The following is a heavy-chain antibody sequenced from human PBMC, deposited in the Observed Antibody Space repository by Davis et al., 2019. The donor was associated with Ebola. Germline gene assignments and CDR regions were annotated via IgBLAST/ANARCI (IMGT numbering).Heavy chain of an antibody. J-gene: IGHJ4*02. D-gene: IGHD4-23*01. CDR1: GFSFSNYG. CDR3: AKDHMGMTTVVTGLGY. Sequence: GESLKISCAASGFSFSNYGMYWVRQAPGKGLEWVAIISYDGSNKYYGDSVKGRFTISRDNSKNTVYLQMNSLRAEDTAVYYCAKDHMGMTTVVTGLGYWGQGTLVTVSS. CDR2: ISYDGSNK. V-gene: IGHV3-30*18.